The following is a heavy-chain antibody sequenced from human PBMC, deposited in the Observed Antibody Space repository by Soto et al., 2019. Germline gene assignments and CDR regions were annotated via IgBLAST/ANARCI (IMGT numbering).Heavy chain of an antibody. CDR1: GFTFSSYG. D-gene: IGHD2-15*01. CDR3: AKDYRGYCSGGSCRPFDP. V-gene: IGHV3-30*18. J-gene: IGHJ5*02. CDR2: ISYDGSNK. Sequence: GGSLRLSCAASGFTFSSYGMHWVRQAPGKWLEWVAVISYDGSNKYYADSVKGRFTISRDNSKNTLYLQMNSLRAEDTAVYYCAKDYRGYCSGGSCRPFDPWGQGXLVTVYS.